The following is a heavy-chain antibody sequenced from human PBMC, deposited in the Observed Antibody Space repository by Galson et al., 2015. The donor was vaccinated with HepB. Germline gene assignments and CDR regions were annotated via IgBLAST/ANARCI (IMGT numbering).Heavy chain of an antibody. Sequence: SLRISCAASGFTFSGSAIHWVRQASGKGPEWVGRIRSKTTNYATSYVPSLKGRFTISRDDSKNMAYLHIKSLKTEDTAVYYCTRLGDFSGYSSRWGQGTLVTVSA. J-gene: IGHJ4*02. CDR3: TRLGDFSGYSSR. D-gene: IGHD6-19*01. CDR1: GFTFSGSA. CDR2: IRSKTTNYAT. V-gene: IGHV3-73*01.